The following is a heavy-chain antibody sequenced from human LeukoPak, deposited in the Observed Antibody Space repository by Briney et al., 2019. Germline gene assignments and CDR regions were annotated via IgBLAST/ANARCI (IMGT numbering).Heavy chain of an antibody. D-gene: IGHD1-7*01. J-gene: IGHJ4*02. CDR2: IRFDGTNG. V-gene: IGHV3-30*02. Sequence: GGSLRLSCAASGFTFSNYGMHWVRQAPVKGLEWVSFIRFDGTNGYYAGSVKGRFTVSRDSSKNTLYLQMNSLRPEDTAVYYCAKGLGERGTIPNDYFDYWGQGTLVTVSS. CDR3: AKGLGERGTIPNDYFDY. CDR1: GFTFSNYG.